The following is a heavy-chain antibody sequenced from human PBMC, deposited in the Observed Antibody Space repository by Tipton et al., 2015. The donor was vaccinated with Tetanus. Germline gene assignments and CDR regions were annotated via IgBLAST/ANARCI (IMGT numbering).Heavy chain of an antibody. J-gene: IGHJ2*01. CDR3: ARRLGPYTGDQIWHFDL. D-gene: IGHD7-27*01. V-gene: IGHV5-51*01. CDR1: GYNFNLYW. Sequence: VQLVQPGTEVKKPGESLKISCQGSGYNFNLYWIAWVRQMPGKGLEWMGIIYPGDSDTTYSPSFQGQVAISADRSISTAYLQWSSLKASDTAVFFCARRLGPYTGDQIWHFDLWGRGTLVTVSS. CDR2: IYPGDSDT.